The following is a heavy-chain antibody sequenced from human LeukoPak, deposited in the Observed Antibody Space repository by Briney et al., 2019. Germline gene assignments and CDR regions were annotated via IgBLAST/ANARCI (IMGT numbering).Heavy chain of an antibody. CDR1: GFIFGDYA. V-gene: IGHV3-49*04. Sequence: GGSLRLSCKASGFIFGDYAMSWVRQAPGKGLEWIGFIRSKTYGGTTDYAASVKGRFTISRDDSKSIAYLQMNSLKTEDTAVYYCTRVYYWGQGTLVTVSS. CDR3: TRVYY. J-gene: IGHJ4*02. CDR2: IRSKTYGGTT.